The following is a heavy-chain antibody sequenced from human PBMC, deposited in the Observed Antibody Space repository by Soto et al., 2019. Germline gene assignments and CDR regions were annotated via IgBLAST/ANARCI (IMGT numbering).Heavy chain of an antibody. V-gene: IGHV1-46*01. Sequence: QVQLVQSGAEVKKPGASVKVSCKASGYTFSNYYMHWGRQAPGQGLEWMGIINPSTGSTTYAQNFQGRVTMTMDTSTSTVYVELSSLRSEDTAVYYCARVAGRFWYFDLWGRGTLVTVSS. CDR3: ARVAGRFWYFDL. CDR1: GYTFSNYY. J-gene: IGHJ2*01. CDR2: INPSTGST.